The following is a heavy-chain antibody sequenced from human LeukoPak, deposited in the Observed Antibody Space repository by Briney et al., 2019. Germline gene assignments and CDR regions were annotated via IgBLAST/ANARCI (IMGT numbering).Heavy chain of an antibody. D-gene: IGHD1-14*01. CDR2: VNPKSGSR. Sequence: ASVKVSCKASGYSFSDYDIIWVRQAAVHGLEWVGWVNPKSGSRAFAQKFQGRLTMTTSSSITTVYMELSSLRSDDSAVYYCARGATFRRTTWARWGQGTLVTVSS. V-gene: IGHV1-8*02. CDR3: ARGATFRRTTWAR. J-gene: IGHJ4*02. CDR1: GYSFSDYD.